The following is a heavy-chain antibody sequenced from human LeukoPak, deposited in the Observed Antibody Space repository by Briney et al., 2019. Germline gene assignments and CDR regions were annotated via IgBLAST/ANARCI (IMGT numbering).Heavy chain of an antibody. CDR3: ARDPYSGAYGNTYYYYMDV. J-gene: IGHJ6*03. CDR2: ISGSGGST. Sequence: GGSLRLSCAASGFTFSSYGMSWVRQAPGKGLEWVSAISGSGGSTYYADSVKGRFTISRDNSKNTLYLQMNSLRAEDTAVYYCARDPYSGAYGNTYYYYMDVWGKGTTVTISS. CDR1: GFTFSSYG. D-gene: IGHD1-26*01. V-gene: IGHV3-23*01.